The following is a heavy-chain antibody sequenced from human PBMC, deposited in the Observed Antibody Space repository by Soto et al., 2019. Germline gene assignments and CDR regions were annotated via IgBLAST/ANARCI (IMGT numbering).Heavy chain of an antibody. CDR1: GGSISSSNW. J-gene: IGHJ4*02. CDR2: IYHSGST. D-gene: IGHD5-12*01. CDR3: ARVGRYSGYDSLFAY. V-gene: IGHV4-4*02. Sequence: QVQLQESGPGLVKPSGTLSLTCAVSGGSISSSNWWSWVRQPPGKGLEWIGEIYHSGSTNYNPSPKSRVTISVDKYKHQFSLKLSSVTAADTAVYYCARVGRYSGYDSLFAYWGQGTLVTVSS.